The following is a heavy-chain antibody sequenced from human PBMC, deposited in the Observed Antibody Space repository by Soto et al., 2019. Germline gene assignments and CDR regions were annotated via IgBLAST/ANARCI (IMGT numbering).Heavy chain of an antibody. Sequence: PSETLSLTCAVYGGSFSGYYWTWIRQPPGTGLEWIGEINHSGSTNYNPSLKCRVTISVDTSKNQFSLKLTSVTAADTAVYYCARDKITGLFDYWGQGTLVTV. J-gene: IGHJ4*02. CDR2: INHSGST. V-gene: IGHV4-34*01. CDR1: GGSFSGYY. D-gene: IGHD2-8*02. CDR3: ARDKITGLFDY.